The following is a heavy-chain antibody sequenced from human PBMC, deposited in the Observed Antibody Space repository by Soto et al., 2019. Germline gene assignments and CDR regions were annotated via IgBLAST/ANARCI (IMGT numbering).Heavy chain of an antibody. V-gene: IGHV4-59*01. CDR3: ARVGYCSSTPCWPIGYFEY. J-gene: IGHJ4*02. CDR1: GDSISSFY. Sequence: QVQLQEPGPGLVESSETLSLTCTVSGDSISSFYWSWIRQPPGKGLEGVGYIFSSGSTNYNPSLKSRVTISVYTYENQFSLTRTSVTAADTAVYYCARVGYCSSTPCWPIGYFEYWGQGTLVTVSS. CDR2: IFSSGST. D-gene: IGHD2-2*01.